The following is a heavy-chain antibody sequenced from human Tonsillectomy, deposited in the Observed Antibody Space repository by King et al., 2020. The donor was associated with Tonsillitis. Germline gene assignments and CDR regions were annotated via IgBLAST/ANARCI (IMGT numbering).Heavy chain of an antibody. CDR2: IKQDGSEK. V-gene: IGHV3-7*01. D-gene: IGHD3-10*01. CDR3: TRVVPYRESYYDGSETSYYLDY. J-gene: IGHJ4*02. CDR1: GFSFSTYW. Sequence: VQLVESGGGLVQPGGSLRLSCAVSGFSFSTYWMNWVRQAPGKGLEWVASIKQDGSEKYYVDSVKGRFSISRDNAKNSLYLQMNSLRGEDTAVYFCTRVVPYRESYYDGSETSYYLDYWGQGTLVTVSS.